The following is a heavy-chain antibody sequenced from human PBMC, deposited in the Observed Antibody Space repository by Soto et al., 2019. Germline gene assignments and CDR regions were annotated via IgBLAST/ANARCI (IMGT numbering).Heavy chain of an antibody. D-gene: IGHD3-10*01. J-gene: IGHJ4*02. CDR3: AKDWYYYGSGSYPLLFDY. CDR1: GFTFSSYG. V-gene: IGHV3-30*18. Sequence: QVQLVESGGGVVQPGRSLRLSCAASGFTFSSYGMHWVRQAPGKGLEWVALISYDGSNKYYADSVKGRFTISRDNSRNTLCLQMNSLRAEDTAVYHCAKDWYYYGSGSYPLLFDYWGQGTLVTVSS. CDR2: ISYDGSNK.